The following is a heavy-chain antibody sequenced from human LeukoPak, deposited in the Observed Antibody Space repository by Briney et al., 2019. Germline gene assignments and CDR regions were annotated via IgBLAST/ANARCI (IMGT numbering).Heavy chain of an antibody. D-gene: IGHD3-22*01. J-gene: IGHJ4*02. Sequence: SVKVSCKASGGTFSSYAISWVRQAPGQGLEWMGGIIPIFGTANYAQKFQGRVTITADESTSTAYMELSSLRSEDTAVYYCARGEYTYYYDSSGYYSRFDYWGQGTLVTVSS. CDR2: IIPIFGTA. V-gene: IGHV1-69*13. CDR1: GGTFSSYA. CDR3: ARGEYTYYYDSSGYYSRFDY.